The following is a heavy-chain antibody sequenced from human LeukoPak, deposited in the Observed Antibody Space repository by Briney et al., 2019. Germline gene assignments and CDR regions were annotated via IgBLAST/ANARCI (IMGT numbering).Heavy chain of an antibody. J-gene: IGHJ4*02. Sequence: PSETLSLTCTVSGGSISSSSYYWGWIRQPPGKGLEWIGSIYYSGSTYYNPSLKSRVTISVDTSKNQFSLKLSSVTAADTAVYYWARLDYYDSSGYYNYWGQGTLVTVSS. CDR2: IYYSGST. D-gene: IGHD3-22*01. V-gene: IGHV4-39*01. CDR1: GGSISSSSYY. CDR3: ARLDYYDSSGYYNY.